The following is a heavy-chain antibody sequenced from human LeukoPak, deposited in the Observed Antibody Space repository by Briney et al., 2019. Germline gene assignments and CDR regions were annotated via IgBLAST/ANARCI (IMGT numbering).Heavy chain of an antibody. CDR2: IKSKTDGGTT. CDR3: TTDRLWGPWGYDSSGYYYRPHLFDY. V-gene: IGHV3-15*01. Sequence: PGGSLRLSCAASGFTFSNAWMSWVRQAPGKGLEWVGRIKSKTDGGTTDYAAPVKGRFTISRDDSKNTLYLQMNSLKTEDTAVYYCTTDRLWGPWGYDSSGYYYRPHLFDYWGQGTLVTVSS. J-gene: IGHJ4*02. CDR1: GFTFSNAW. D-gene: IGHD3-22*01.